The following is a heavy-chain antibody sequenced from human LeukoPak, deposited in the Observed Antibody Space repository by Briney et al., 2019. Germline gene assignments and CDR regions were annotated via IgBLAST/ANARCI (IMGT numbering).Heavy chain of an antibody. CDR3: AKVAADYYGSGSYYSRYYYFDY. V-gene: IGHV3-23*01. J-gene: IGHJ4*02. Sequence: GGSLRLSCAASGFTFSSYAMSWVRQAPGKGLEWVSVISGSGGSTYYADPVKGRFTIPRDNSKNTLYLQMNSLRAEDTAVYYCAKVAADYYGSGSYYSRYYYFDYWGQGTLVTVSS. CDR1: GFTFSSYA. D-gene: IGHD3-10*01. CDR2: ISGSGGST.